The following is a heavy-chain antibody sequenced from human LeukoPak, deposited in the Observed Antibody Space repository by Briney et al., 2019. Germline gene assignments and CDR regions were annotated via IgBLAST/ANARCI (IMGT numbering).Heavy chain of an antibody. D-gene: IGHD1-26*01. CDR1: GGSISSYY. CDR3: ARDIVGARWFDY. V-gene: IGHV4-59*12. J-gene: IGHJ4*02. CDR2: IYYSGST. Sequence: SETLSLTCTVSGGSISSYYWSWIRQPPGKGLEWIGYIYYSGSTNYNPSLKSRVTISVDTSKNQFSLKLSSVTAADTAVYYCARDIVGARWFDYWGQGTLVTVSS.